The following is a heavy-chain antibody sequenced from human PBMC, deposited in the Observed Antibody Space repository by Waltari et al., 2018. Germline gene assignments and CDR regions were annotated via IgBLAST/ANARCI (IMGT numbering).Heavy chain of an antibody. V-gene: IGHV1-2*06. J-gene: IGHJ1*01. CDR2: INPNRCGT. CDR1: GYTFTGYY. CDR3: ATGIAATKYFQH. Sequence: QVQLVQSGAEVKKPGASVKVSCKASGYTFTGYYMHWVRQAPGQGLEWMGRINPNRCGTNYAKKFQGRGTMTRDTSISTAYMELSRLRSDDTAVYYCATGIAATKYFQHWGQGTLVTVSS. D-gene: IGHD6-13*01.